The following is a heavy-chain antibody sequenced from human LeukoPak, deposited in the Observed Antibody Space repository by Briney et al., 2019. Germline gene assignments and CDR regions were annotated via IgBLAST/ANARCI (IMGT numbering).Heavy chain of an antibody. CDR3: AREHWYSGSWGEFDP. CDR1: GGSISSYY. V-gene: IGHV4-4*07. J-gene: IGHJ5*02. CDR2: IYTSGST. D-gene: IGHD1-26*01. Sequence: SEALSLTCTVSGGSISSYYWSWIRQPAGKGLEWIGRIYTSGSTNCNPSLKSRVTMSVDTSKNQFSLKLSSVTAADTAVYYCAREHWYSGSWGEFDPWGQGTLVTVSS.